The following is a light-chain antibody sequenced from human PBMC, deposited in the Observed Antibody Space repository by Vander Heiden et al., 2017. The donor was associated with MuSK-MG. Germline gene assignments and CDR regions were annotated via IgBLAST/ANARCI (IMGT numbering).Light chain of an antibody. V-gene: IGKV1-5*01. CDR2: DAS. CDR3: QHDNSYWA. Sequence: DIQMTQSPSTLSASVGDRVTITCRASQSIGRWLAWYQQKPGKAPNLLIYDASKLASGVPYRFSGSGSGTEFTLTSSSLQPDDFATYYCQHDNSYWAFGQGTKVEIK. CDR1: QSIGRW. J-gene: IGKJ1*01.